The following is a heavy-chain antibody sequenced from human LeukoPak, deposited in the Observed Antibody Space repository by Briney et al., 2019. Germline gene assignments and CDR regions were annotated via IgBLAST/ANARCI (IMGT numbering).Heavy chain of an antibody. CDR3: AREQGGRRDGYNYEIDY. V-gene: IGHV4-30-4*01. J-gene: IGHJ4*02. CDR2: IYYSGST. CDR1: GGSISSGDYY. D-gene: IGHD5-24*01. Sequence: SETLSLTCTVSGGSISSGDYYWSWIRQPPGKGLEWIGYIYYSGSTYYNPSLKSRVTISVDTSKNQFSLKLSSVTAADTAVYYCAREQGGRRDGYNYEIDYWGQGPLVTVSS.